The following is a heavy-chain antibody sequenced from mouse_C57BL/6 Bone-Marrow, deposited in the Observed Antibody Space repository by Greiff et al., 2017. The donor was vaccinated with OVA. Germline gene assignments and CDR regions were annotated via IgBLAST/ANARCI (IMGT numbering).Heavy chain of an antibody. V-gene: IGHV1-55*01. D-gene: IGHD1-1*01. J-gene: IGHJ3*01. Sequence: VKLQQPGAELVKPGASVKMSCKASGYTFTSYWITWVKQRPGQGLEWIGDIYPGSGSTNYNEKFKSKATLTVDTSSSTAYMQLSSLTSEDSAVYYCARYGSSSTGFAYWGQGTLVTVSA. CDR3: ARYGSSSTGFAY. CDR2: IYPGSGST. CDR1: GYTFTSYW.